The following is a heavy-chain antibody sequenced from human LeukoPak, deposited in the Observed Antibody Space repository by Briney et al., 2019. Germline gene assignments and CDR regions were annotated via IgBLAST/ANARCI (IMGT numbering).Heavy chain of an antibody. CDR1: GGSVSSSSYY. CDR2: IYYSGST. Sequence: SETLSLTCTVSGGSVSSSSYYWGWIRQPPGKGLEWIGSIYYSGSTYYIPSLKSRVTISVDTSKNQFSLKLSSVSAADTAVYYCARVVVPPGGNYYMDVWRKGTTVTVSS. J-gene: IGHJ6*03. CDR3: ARVVVPPGGNYYMDV. D-gene: IGHD2-2*01. V-gene: IGHV4-39*07.